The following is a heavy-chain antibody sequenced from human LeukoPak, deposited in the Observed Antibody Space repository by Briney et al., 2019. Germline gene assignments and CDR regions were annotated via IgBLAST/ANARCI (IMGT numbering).Heavy chain of an antibody. CDR3: ARDIYGSGHGWFDT. CDR2: IHYSGST. J-gene: IGHJ5*02. CDR1: HVSISTYY. D-gene: IGHD3-10*01. Sequence: SXTLXLTCTVSHVSISTYYWSWIRQPPGKGLEWMGYIHYSGSTNYNPSLKSRVTISVDTSKKQLSLMLRSVTAADTAVYYCARDIYGSGHGWFDTWGQGRLVTVSS. V-gene: IGHV4-59*01.